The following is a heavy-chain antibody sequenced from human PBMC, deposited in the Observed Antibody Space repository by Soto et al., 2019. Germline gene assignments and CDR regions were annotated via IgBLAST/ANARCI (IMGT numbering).Heavy chain of an antibody. D-gene: IGHD4-17*01. CDR2: INPNSGGT. Sequence: ASGKVSCKASGYTFTGYYMHWVRQAPGQGLEWMGWINPNSGGTNYAQKFQGRVTMTRDTSISTAYMELSRLRSDDTAVYYCARRRMTTVVTPVDYWGQGTLVTVSS. J-gene: IGHJ4*02. CDR1: GYTFTGYY. CDR3: ARRRMTTVVTPVDY. V-gene: IGHV1-2*02.